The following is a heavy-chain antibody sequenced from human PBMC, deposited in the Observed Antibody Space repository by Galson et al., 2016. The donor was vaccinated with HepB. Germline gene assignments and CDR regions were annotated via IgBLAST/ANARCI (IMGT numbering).Heavy chain of an antibody. CDR1: GFTFSSYA. Sequence: SLRLSCAASGFTFSSYALSWVRQAPGKGLEWVAVISQSGTPQVYTDSVKGRFSISRDNSKNTMYLEMNSLRPEDTAIYYCARDLIVGAPDYMDVWGKGTTVTVSS. J-gene: IGHJ6*03. CDR2: ISQSGTPQ. V-gene: IGHV3-30*04. D-gene: IGHD1-26*01. CDR3: ARDLIVGAPDYMDV.